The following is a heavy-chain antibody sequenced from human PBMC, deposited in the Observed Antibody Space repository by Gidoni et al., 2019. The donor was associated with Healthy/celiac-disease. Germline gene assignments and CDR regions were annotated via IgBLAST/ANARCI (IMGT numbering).Heavy chain of an antibody. Sequence: EVQLVETGGDLIQPGGSLRLSCADSGFTVSSNYMSWVRQAPGKGLEWVSVIYSGGSTYYADSVKGRFTISRDNSKNTLYLQMNSLRAEDTAVYYCARAGWSGSYDYWGQGTLVTVSS. D-gene: IGHD1-26*01. CDR2: IYSGGST. V-gene: IGHV3-53*02. CDR1: GFTVSSNY. CDR3: ARAGWSGSYDY. J-gene: IGHJ4*02.